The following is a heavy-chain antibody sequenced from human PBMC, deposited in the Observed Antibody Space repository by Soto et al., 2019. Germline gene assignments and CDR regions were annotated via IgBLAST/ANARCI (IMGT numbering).Heavy chain of an antibody. CDR3: ARGPSRIKLWLEYYYGMDV. V-gene: IGHV1-69*01. J-gene: IGHJ6*02. D-gene: IGHD5-18*01. CDR2: IIPIFGTA. Sequence: QVQLVQSGAEVKKPGSSVKVSCKASGGTFSSYAISWVRQAPGQGREWMGGIIPIFGTANYAQKFQGRVTITAHESTSTAYMELSSLRSEDTAVYCCARGPSRIKLWLEYYYGMDVWGQGTTVTVSS. CDR1: GGTFSSYA.